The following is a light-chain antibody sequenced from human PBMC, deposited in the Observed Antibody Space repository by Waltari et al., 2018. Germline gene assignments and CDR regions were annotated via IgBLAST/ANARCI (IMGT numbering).Light chain of an antibody. CDR1: QDISNY. Sequence: DIQMTQSPSAMSASVGDRVTITCRANQDISNYLAWFQQKAGKVPKRLIYAASDLQSGVPSRFSGSGSGTECTLTISNLQPEDFATYYCLQHHTYPRTFGGGTKVEI. V-gene: IGKV1-17*03. CDR2: AAS. CDR3: LQHHTYPRT. J-gene: IGKJ4*01.